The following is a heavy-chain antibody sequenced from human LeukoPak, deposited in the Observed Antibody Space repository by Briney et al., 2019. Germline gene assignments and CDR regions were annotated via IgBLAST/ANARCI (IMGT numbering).Heavy chain of an antibody. D-gene: IGHD3-22*01. Sequence: TSETLSLTCGVSGGSISSTNWGRWVRQPPGQGLEWIGEISLSGVTNYNPSLKSRVTMSVDTSTDQFSLELNSVSAADTAVYFCARYHSSGLDYWGQGTLVTVSP. CDR3: ARYHSSGLDY. V-gene: IGHV4-4*02. CDR1: GGSISSTNW. J-gene: IGHJ4*02. CDR2: ISLSGVT.